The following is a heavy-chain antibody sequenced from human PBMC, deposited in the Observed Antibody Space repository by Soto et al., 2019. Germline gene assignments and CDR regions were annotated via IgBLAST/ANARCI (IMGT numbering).Heavy chain of an antibody. J-gene: IGHJ4*02. D-gene: IGHD2-15*01. CDR2: IWYDGSNK. Sequence: QVQLVESGGGVVQPGRSLRLSCAASGFTFSSYGMHWVRQAPGKGLEWVAVIWYDGSNKYYADSVKGRFTISRDNSKNTLYLRMNSLRAEDTAVYYCARDSDPLGYCSGGSCFPFFSFDYWGQGTLVTVSS. CDR3: ARDSDPLGYCSGGSCFPFFSFDY. V-gene: IGHV3-33*01. CDR1: GFTFSSYG.